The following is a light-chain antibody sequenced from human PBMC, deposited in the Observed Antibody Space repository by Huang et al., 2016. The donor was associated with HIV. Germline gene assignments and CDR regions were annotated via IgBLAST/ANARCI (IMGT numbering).Light chain of an antibody. CDR1: QTISNY. V-gene: IGKV1-39*01. J-gene: IGKJ5*01. CDR2: AAS. Sequence: DIQMTQSPSSLSASVGDRVTITCRASQTISNYLKWYQQRPGRAPKLLIYAASTLQTGVPTRFRGSGSGTDFTRTISSLQPEDFAAYYCQQSHSNPITFGQGTRLEIK. CDR3: QQSHSNPIT.